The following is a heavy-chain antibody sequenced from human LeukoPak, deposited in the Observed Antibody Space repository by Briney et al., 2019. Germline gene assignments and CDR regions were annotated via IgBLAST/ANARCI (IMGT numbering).Heavy chain of an antibody. D-gene: IGHD3-10*01. V-gene: IGHV3-74*01. CDR1: GFSFSSNW. J-gene: IGHJ4*02. Sequence: GGSLRLSRAASGFSFSSNWMHWVRQAPGKGLGWVSRISIDGGDTVYADSVKGRFTVSRDNAKDTLYLQMNSLRVEDTAVYYCARGPYYAAGSFDYWGQGTLVTVSS. CDR2: ISIDGGDT. CDR3: ARGPYYAAGSFDY.